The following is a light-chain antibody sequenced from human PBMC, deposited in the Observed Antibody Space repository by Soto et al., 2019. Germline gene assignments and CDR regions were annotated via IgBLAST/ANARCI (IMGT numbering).Light chain of an antibody. CDR3: SSYTSSNTVV. Sequence: QSVLTQPASVSGSPGQSITISCTGTISDVGGYNYVSWYQQHPGKTPKLMIYDVSNRPSGVSNRFSGSKSGNTASLTISGLQAEDEADYYCSSYTSSNTVVFGGGTKLTVL. CDR1: ISDVGGYNY. V-gene: IGLV2-14*01. J-gene: IGLJ2*01. CDR2: DVS.